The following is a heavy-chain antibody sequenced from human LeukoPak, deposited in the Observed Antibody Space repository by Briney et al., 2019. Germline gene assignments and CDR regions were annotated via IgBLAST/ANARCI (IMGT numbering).Heavy chain of an antibody. D-gene: IGHD3-22*01. Sequence: PGGSLRLSCAASGFTFSSYAMSWVRQAPGKGLEWVANIKGDGSYKYYVDSVKGRFTISRDNAKSSLYLQMNTLRAEDTAVYYCATSSDSSGNDWGQGTLVTVSS. CDR3: ATSSDSSGND. CDR1: GFTFSSYA. J-gene: IGHJ4*02. CDR2: IKGDGSYK. V-gene: IGHV3-7*03.